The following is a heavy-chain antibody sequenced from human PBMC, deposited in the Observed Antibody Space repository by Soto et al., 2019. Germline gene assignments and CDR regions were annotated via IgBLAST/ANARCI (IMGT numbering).Heavy chain of an antibody. CDR2: IYYSGST. Sequence: QLQLQESGPGLVKPSETLSLTCTVSGGSISSSSYYWGWIRQPPGKGLEWIGSIYYSGSTYYNPSLKSRVTISVDTSKNQFSLKPSSVTAADTAVYYCARGEAVAGPFDYWGQGTLVTVSS. J-gene: IGHJ4*02. D-gene: IGHD6-19*01. V-gene: IGHV4-39*01. CDR1: GGSISSSSYY. CDR3: ARGEAVAGPFDY.